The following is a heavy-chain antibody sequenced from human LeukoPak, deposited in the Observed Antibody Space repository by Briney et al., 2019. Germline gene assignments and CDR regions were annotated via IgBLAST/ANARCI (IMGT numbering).Heavy chain of an antibody. CDR1: GYTFTSYG. D-gene: IGHD2-21*02. CDR2: ISAYNGNT. J-gene: IGHJ6*02. V-gene: IGHV1-18*01. Sequence: APVKVSCKASGYTFTSYGISWVRQAPGQGLEWMGWISAYNGNTNYAQKLQGRVTMTTDTSTSTAYMELRSLRSDDTAVYYCARDKVVTNTRSYYYYGMDVWGQGTTVTVSS. CDR3: ARDKVVTNTRSYYYYGMDV.